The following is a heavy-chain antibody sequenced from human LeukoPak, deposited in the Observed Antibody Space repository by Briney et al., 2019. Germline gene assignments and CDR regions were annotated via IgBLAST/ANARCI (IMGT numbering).Heavy chain of an antibody. D-gene: IGHD2-2*01. CDR2: INPSGGST. Sequence: ASVKVSCKASGYTFTSYYMHWVRQAPGQGLEWMGIINPSGGSTSYAQKFQGRVTMTRDTSTSTVYMELSSLRSEDTAVYYCARGTVVVPAAIPYYFDYWGQGTLVTVSS. CDR1: GYTFTSYY. CDR3: ARGTVVVPAAIPYYFDY. V-gene: IGHV1-46*01. J-gene: IGHJ4*02.